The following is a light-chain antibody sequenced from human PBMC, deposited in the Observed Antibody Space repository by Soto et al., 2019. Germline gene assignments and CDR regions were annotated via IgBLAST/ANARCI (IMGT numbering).Light chain of an antibody. J-gene: IGLJ2*01. CDR2: GNN. Sequence: QSVLTQPPSASGTPGQRVNISCSGSSSNIGSNYVYWYRQFPGTAPKLLIYGNNNRPSGVSDRFSGSKSGTSASLAITGLQAEDEASYYCQSFDSSLNVVIFGGGTKLTVL. CDR1: SSNIGSNY. V-gene: IGLV1-44*01. CDR3: QSFDSSLNVVI.